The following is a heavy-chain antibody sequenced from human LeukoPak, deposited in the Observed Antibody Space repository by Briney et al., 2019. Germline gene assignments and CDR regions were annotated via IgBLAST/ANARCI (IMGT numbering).Heavy chain of an antibody. J-gene: IGHJ5*02. CDR1: GYTFTSYD. CDR3: ARGRSRQQLVRLFDP. D-gene: IGHD6-13*01. Sequence: ASLRVSCKASGYTFTSYDISWVRQATGQGLEWMGCMKNKSGNTGYEQKFQGRGTITRNTSISTAYMELSSLKSEDTAVYYCARGRSRQQLVRLFDPWGEGPLVTVSS. CDR2: MKNKSGNT. V-gene: IGHV1-8*01.